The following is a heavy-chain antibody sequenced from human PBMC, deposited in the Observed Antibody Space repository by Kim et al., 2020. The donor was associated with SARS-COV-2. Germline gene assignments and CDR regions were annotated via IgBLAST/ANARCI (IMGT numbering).Heavy chain of an antibody. Sequence: GGSLRLSCAASGFTFGDYYMSWIRQAPGKGLEWVSYISSSGSTIYYADSVKGRFTISRDNAKNSLYLQMNSLRAEDTAVYYCARIGDYGDYVPAHFDYWGQGTLVTVSS. CDR2: ISSSGSTI. CDR1: GFTFGDYY. D-gene: IGHD4-17*01. J-gene: IGHJ4*02. V-gene: IGHV3-11*01. CDR3: ARIGDYGDYVPAHFDY.